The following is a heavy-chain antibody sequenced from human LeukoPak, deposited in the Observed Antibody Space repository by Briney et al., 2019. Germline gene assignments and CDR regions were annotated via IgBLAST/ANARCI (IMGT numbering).Heavy chain of an antibody. V-gene: IGHV4-61*02. D-gene: IGHD5-24*01. Sequence: PSETLSLTCTVSGGSISSGSYYWSWIRQPAGKGLEWIGRIYTSGTTNYNPSLKSRVTISVDKSKNQFSLKLSSVTAADTAVYYCARLARDVYNIIAYFFDQWGQGTLVTVSS. CDR1: GGSISSGSYY. CDR3: ARLARDVYNIIAYFFDQ. CDR2: IYTSGTT. J-gene: IGHJ4*02.